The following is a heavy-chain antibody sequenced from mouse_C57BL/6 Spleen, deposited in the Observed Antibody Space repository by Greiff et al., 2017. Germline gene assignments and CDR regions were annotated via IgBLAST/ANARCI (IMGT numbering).Heavy chain of an antibody. J-gene: IGHJ4*01. CDR3: ARQKLFYAMDY. CDR1: GFTFSDYG. Sequence: EVKVVESGGGLVKPGGSLKLSCAASGFTFSDYGMHWVRQAPEKGLEWVAYISSGSSTIYYADTVKGRFTISRDNAKNTLLLQMTSLRSEDTAMYYCARQKLFYAMDYWGQGTSVTVSS. CDR2: ISSGSSTI. V-gene: IGHV5-17*01.